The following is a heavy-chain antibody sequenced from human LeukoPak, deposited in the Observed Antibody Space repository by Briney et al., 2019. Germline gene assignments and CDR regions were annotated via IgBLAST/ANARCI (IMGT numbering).Heavy chain of an antibody. V-gene: IGHV4-38-2*02. CDR1: GYSISSGFY. CDR3: ARANYYDSSGYSRGAFDI. Sequence: PSETLSLTCSVSGYSISSGFYWGWIRQPPGKGLGGIGSIFHSGSTYYTPSLKSRVTISVGTSKNQFSLKLSYVTAADTAVYYCARANYYDSSGYSRGAFDIWGQGTMVTVSS. CDR2: IFHSGST. D-gene: IGHD3-22*01. J-gene: IGHJ3*02.